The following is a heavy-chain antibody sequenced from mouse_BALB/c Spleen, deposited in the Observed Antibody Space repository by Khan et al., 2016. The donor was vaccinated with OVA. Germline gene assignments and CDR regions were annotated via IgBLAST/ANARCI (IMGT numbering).Heavy chain of an antibody. CDR2: INPSSGGT. D-gene: IGHD2-2*01. CDR1: GYTFTSYY. Sequence: QIQLVQSGAELVKPGASVRLSCKASGYTFTSYYLYWVKQRSGQGLEWIGDINPSSGGTNFNEKFKSKATLTVDKSSSTTYIQLNSLTSEESEVYYCTRSGYGSFAYWGQGTLVTVSA. V-gene: IGHV1S81*02. CDR3: TRSGYGSFAY. J-gene: IGHJ3*01.